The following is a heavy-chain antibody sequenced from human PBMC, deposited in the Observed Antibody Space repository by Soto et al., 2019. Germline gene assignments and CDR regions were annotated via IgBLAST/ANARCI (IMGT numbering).Heavy chain of an antibody. J-gene: IGHJ6*02. D-gene: IGHD3-16*01. CDR3: ARSWVTGKGGMDV. CDR2: INGYTGNT. V-gene: IGHV1-18*01. Sequence: ASVKVSCKASGYTFSSYGISWVRQAPGQGLEWMGWINGYTGNTHYAQKFQGRVTMTTDTSTSTAYMELWTLISDDTAVYYCARSWVTGKGGMDVWGQGTTVTVSS. CDR1: GYTFSSYG.